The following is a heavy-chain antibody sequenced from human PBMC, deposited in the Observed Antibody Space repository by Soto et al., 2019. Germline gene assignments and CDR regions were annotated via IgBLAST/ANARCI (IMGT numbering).Heavy chain of an antibody. D-gene: IGHD3-16*02. CDR3: VRGYSDD. V-gene: IGHV3-74*01. CDR2: MNTDGSAT. Sequence: GSLRLFSSASGFSLSTHCMHWVRQVPRQGLVWGSRMNTDGSATNYADSVKGRFTMSRDNARNTMYLQMNGLRAEDTSVYYCVRGYSDDWGQGTLVTVSS. J-gene: IGHJ4*02. CDR1: GFSLSTHC.